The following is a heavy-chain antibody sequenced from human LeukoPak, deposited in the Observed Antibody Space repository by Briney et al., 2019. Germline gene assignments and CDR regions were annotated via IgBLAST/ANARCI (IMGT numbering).Heavy chain of an antibody. CDR1: GFTFSSYA. CDR2: ISYDGSNK. D-gene: IGHD1-26*01. V-gene: IGHV3-30-3*01. Sequence: GRSLRLSCAASGFTFSSYAMHWVRQAPGKGLEWVAVISYDGSNKYYADSVKGRFTISRDNSKNTLYLQMNSLRAEDTAVYYCASPTSREVYFYYAMDVWGQGTTVTVSS. J-gene: IGHJ6*02. CDR3: ASPTSREVYFYYAMDV.